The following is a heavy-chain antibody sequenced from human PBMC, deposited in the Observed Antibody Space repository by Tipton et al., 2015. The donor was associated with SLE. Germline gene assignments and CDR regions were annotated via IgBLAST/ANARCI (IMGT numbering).Heavy chain of an antibody. V-gene: IGHV1-69*01. J-gene: IGHJ6*02. Sequence: QSGPEVKKPGSSVKVSCTASGDSLNSYAMSWVRQAPGQGLEWMGGIIPIFETANYAQEFQDRVTISADESTNTAYMELSSLRSQYTAVYSCVADGIVATSFYYYGMDVWGQGTTVIVSS. D-gene: IGHD5-12*01. CDR2: IIPIFETA. CDR3: VADGIVATSFYYYGMDV. CDR1: GDSLNSYA.